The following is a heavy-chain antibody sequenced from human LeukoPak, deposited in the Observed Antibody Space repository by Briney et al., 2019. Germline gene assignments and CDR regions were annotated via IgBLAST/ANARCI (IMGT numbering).Heavy chain of an antibody. CDR2: ISYSGNT. CDR3: ARHNSGAGSILGN. V-gene: IGHV4-59*08. J-gene: IGHJ1*01. D-gene: IGHD3-10*01. CDR1: GGSITNYY. Sequence: TSETLSLTCTVSGGSITNYYWSWLRQPPGKGLEWIGYISYSGNTNYNPSLKSRVTISVDTSKNQFSLKLNSVTAADTAVYYCARHNSGAGSILGNWGQGTLVTVSS.